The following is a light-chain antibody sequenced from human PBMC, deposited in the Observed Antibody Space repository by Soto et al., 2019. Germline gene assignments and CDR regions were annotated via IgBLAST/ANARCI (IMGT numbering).Light chain of an antibody. CDR2: WAS. J-gene: IGKJ2*01. CDR3: KQYRIIPYT. Sequence: DIVMTQSPDSLAVSLGERATINCKSSQRVLYSPNNKDCLAWYQQKPGQPPKLIIYWASARESGVPDRFSGSGSGTDFPLTISSLQAEDVAVYYCKQYRIIPYTFAQGTKLEIK. V-gene: IGKV4-1*01. CDR1: QRVLYSPNNKDC.